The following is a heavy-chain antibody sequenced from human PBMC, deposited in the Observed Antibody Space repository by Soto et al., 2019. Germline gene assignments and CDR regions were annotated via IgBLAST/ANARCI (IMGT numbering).Heavy chain of an antibody. CDR2: IIPILGTT. Sequence: QVQLVQSGAEVKKPGSSVKVSCKPSGGTLSTYEITWVRQAPGQGLEWMGGIIPILGTTNQAQKFQGRVTITADRSTNTIYTERSSLTLEDTAMYYCAIPGGLRWSHYYGTDVWGQGTTVTVSS. V-gene: IGHV1-69*06. CDR3: AIPGGLRWSHYYGTDV. D-gene: IGHD4-17*01. J-gene: IGHJ6*02. CDR1: GGTLSTYE.